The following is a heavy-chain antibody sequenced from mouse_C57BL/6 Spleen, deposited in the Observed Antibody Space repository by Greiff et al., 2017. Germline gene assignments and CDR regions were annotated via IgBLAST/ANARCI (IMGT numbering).Heavy chain of an antibody. D-gene: IGHD2-2*01. J-gene: IGHJ2*01. V-gene: IGHV5-9*01. CDR2: ISGGGGNT. CDR1: GFTFSSYT. CDR3: ARLGGYGPYFDY. Sequence: EVQRVESGGGLVKPGGSLKLSCAASGFTFSSYTMSWVRQTPEKRLEWVATISGGGGNTYYPDSVKGRFTISRDNAKNTLYLQMSSLRSEDTALYYCARLGGYGPYFDYWGQGTTLTVSS.